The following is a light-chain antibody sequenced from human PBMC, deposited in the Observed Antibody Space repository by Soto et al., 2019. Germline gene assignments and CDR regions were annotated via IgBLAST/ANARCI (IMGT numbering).Light chain of an antibody. Sequence: SQIDRSASILTSKDRDGVTITCRASQRISTWLAWYQQKPGKAPKLLIYDASSLESGVPSRFSGSGSGTEFTLTISSLQPDGFASYYCQLYTSLFKAFAQGTKVDIK. CDR1: QRISTW. J-gene: IGKJ1*01. V-gene: IGKV1-5*01. CDR2: DAS. CDR3: QLYTSLFKA.